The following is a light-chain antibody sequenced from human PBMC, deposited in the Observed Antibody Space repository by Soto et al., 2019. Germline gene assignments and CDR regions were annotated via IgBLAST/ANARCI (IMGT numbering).Light chain of an antibody. V-gene: IGKV3-15*01. Sequence: EKVMTQSPATLSVSLGERATLSCRASQSVARNLAWYQQKPVQAPRLLIYGASTRATGIPARFSGSGSGTEFTLTISSGQSEDFAGYYCQQYNNWPPWTFGQGTKVDTK. J-gene: IGKJ1*01. CDR3: QQYNNWPPWT. CDR2: GAS. CDR1: QSVARN.